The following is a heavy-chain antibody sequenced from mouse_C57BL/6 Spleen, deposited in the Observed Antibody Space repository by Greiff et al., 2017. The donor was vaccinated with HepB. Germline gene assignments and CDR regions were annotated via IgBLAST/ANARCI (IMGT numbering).Heavy chain of an antibody. V-gene: IGHV1-80*01. D-gene: IGHD2-4*01. J-gene: IGHJ2*01. CDR1: GYAFSSYW. CDR3: ARWGLRRDFDY. CDR2: IYPGDGDT. Sequence: VQLQQSGAELVKPGASVKISCKASGYAFSSYWMNWVKQRPGKGLEWIGQIYPGDGDTNYNGKFKGKATLTADKSSSTADMQLSSLTSEDSAVYFCARWGLRRDFDYWGQGTTLTVSS.